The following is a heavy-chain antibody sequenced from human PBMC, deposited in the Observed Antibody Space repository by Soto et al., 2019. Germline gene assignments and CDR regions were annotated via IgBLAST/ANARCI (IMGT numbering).Heavy chain of an antibody. Sequence: ASVKVSCKASGYTFTSYAMHWVRQAPGQRLEWMGWINAGNGNTKYSQKFQGRVTITRDTSASTAYMELSSLRSEDTAVYYCARLRRVYDILTGPFDPWGQGTLVTVSS. J-gene: IGHJ5*02. CDR3: ARLRRVYDILTGPFDP. V-gene: IGHV1-3*01. CDR1: GYTFTSYA. CDR2: INAGNGNT. D-gene: IGHD3-9*01.